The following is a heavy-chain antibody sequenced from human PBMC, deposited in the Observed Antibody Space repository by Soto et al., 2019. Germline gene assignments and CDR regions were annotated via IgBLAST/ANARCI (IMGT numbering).Heavy chain of an antibody. CDR2: IYYSGST. V-gene: IGHV4-59*01. J-gene: IGHJ5*02. CDR1: RDSMSSYY. CDR3: ARAKSIYHTLDL. D-gene: IGHD6-6*01. Sequence: GTIALSCTVSRDSMSSYYWSGIRQPPGKGLEWIGYIYYSGSTTYNPSLRSRVTMSVDTSKNQFSLRLSSVTAADTAVYYCARAKSIYHTLDLWGQGSQGSVSS.